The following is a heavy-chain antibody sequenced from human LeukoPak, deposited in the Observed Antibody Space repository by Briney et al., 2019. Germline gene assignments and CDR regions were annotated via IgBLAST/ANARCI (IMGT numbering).Heavy chain of an antibody. V-gene: IGHV4-59*08. CDR3: ARQDPGYSSGGGIKY. CDR1: GGSISSYY. Sequence: PSETLSLTCTVSGGSISSYYWSWIRQPPGKGLEWIGYIYYSGSTNYNPSLKSRVTISVDTSKNQFSLKLSSVTAADTAVYYCARQDPGYSSGGGIKYWGQGTLVTVSS. D-gene: IGHD6-19*01. J-gene: IGHJ4*02. CDR2: IYYSGST.